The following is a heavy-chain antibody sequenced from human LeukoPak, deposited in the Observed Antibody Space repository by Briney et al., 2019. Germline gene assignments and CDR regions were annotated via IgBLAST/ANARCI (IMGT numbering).Heavy chain of an antibody. V-gene: IGHV4-39*07. J-gene: IGHJ6*03. CDR3: ARAGGGSYYYYYYYYMDV. D-gene: IGHD1-26*01. Sequence: SETLSLTCTVSGGSISTSNYYWGWIRQPPGTGLEWIGEINHSGSTNYNPSLKSRVTISVDTSKNQFSLKLSSVTAADTAVYYCARAGGGSYYYYYYYYMDVWGKGTTVTISS. CDR1: GGSISTSNYY. CDR2: INHSGST.